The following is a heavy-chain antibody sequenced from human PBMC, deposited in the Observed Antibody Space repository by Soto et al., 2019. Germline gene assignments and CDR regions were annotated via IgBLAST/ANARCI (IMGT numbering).Heavy chain of an antibody. CDR3: ARDLGGGSGFGAFDI. CDR1: GYTFTSYA. CDR2: INAGNGNT. D-gene: IGHD2-15*01. Sequence: GASVKVSCKASGYTFTSYAMHWVRQAPGQRLEWMGWINAGNGNTKYSQKFQGRVTITRDTSASTAYMELSSLRSEDTAIYYCARDLGGGSGFGAFDIWGQGTMVTVSS. V-gene: IGHV1-3*01. J-gene: IGHJ3*02.